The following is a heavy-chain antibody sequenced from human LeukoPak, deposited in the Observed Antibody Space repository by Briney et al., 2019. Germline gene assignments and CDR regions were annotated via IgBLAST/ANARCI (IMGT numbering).Heavy chain of an antibody. J-gene: IGHJ4*02. Sequence: GRSLRLSCTASRFTFSSHGMNWVRQAPGEGLEWVALIWHDGSKKYYADSVKGRFTISRDNSKNTLYLQMNSLRDEDTAVYFCARGLFNGYDTALTPFDHWGLGTLVTVSS. CDR3: ARGLFNGYDTALTPFDH. V-gene: IGHV3-33*01. D-gene: IGHD5-12*01. CDR1: RFTFSSHG. CDR2: IWHDGSKK.